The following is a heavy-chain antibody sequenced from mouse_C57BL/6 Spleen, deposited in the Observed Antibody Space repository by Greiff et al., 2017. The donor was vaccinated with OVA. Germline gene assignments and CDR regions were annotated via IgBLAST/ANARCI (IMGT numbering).Heavy chain of an antibody. D-gene: IGHD2-3*01. V-gene: IGHV1-26*01. CDR3: ARIRDGYYGYYFDY. CDR1: GYTFTDYY. J-gene: IGHJ2*01. CDR2: INPNNGGT. Sequence: VQLQQSGPELVKPGASVKISCKASGYTFTDYYMNWVKQSHGKSLEWIGDINPNNGGTSYNQKFKGKATLTVDKSSSTAYMELRSLTSEDSAVYYCARIRDGYYGYYFDYWGQGTTLTVSS.